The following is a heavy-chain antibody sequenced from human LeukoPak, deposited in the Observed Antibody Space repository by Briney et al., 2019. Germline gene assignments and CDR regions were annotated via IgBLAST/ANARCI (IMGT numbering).Heavy chain of an antibody. CDR3: ARGSYYYGSGGYYKGFDY. CDR2: MNPNSCNT. CDR1: GYTFTSYD. J-gene: IGHJ4*02. V-gene: IGHV1-8*01. D-gene: IGHD3-10*01. Sequence: ASVKVSCKASGYTFTSYDIHWVRQATGQGLEWMGWMNPNSCNTGYAQKFQGRVTMTRNTTISTAYMELSSLRSDDTAVYYCARGSYYYGSGGYYKGFDYWGQGTLVTVSS.